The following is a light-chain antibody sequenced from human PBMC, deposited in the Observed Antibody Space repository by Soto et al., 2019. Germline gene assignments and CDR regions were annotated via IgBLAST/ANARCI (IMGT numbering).Light chain of an antibody. J-gene: IGLJ3*02. Sequence: SYELTQPPSKSVSPGQTARITCSGDALSNQYTYWYQQRPGQAPVLLIYKDSERPSGIPERFSGSSSGTTVTLTISGVQAEDEAAYYCQSADSTGVNGVFGGGTKLTVL. CDR3: QSADSTGVNGV. CDR2: KDS. V-gene: IGLV3-25*02. CDR1: ALSNQY.